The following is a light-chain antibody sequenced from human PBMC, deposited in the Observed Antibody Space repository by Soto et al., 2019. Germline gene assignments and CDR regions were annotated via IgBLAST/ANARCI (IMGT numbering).Light chain of an antibody. V-gene: IGKV1-5*01. J-gene: IGKJ1*01. CDR2: DAS. CDR1: QSISSW. CDR3: QQYKSYWT. Sequence: PMTPSPSTLFASVGDRVTITCRASQSISSWLAWYQQKPGKAPKVLIYDASSLESGVPSRFSGSGSRTEFTLTISSLQPDDFATYYCQQYKSYWTFGQGTKVDIK.